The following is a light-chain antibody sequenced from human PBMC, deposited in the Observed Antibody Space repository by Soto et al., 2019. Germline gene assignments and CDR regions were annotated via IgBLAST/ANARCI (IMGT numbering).Light chain of an antibody. CDR1: QSISSS. V-gene: IGKV1-39*01. CDR3: QQSYGTPWT. CDR2: AAS. J-gene: IGKJ1*01. Sequence: DIHMTQSPSSLSASVGDRVTIACRASQSISSSLNWYQQTPGKAHQLLIYAASSLHSGVPSRFSASGSGTDFTLTIRSLQPEDFATYYCQQSYGTPWTFGQGTKVEI.